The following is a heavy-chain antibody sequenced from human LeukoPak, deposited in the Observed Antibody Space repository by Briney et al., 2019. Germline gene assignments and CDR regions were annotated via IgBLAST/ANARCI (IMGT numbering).Heavy chain of an antibody. CDR3: ASPSITMVRGGEFDAFDI. CDR2: IYYSGST. Sequence: SETLSLTCTVSGGSVSSGSYYWSWIRQPPGKGLEWIGYIYYSGSTNYNPSLKSRVTISVDTSKNQFSLKLSSVTAADTAAYYCASPSITMVRGGEFDAFDIWGHGTMVTVSS. CDR1: GGSVSSGSYY. J-gene: IGHJ3*02. D-gene: IGHD3-10*01. V-gene: IGHV4-61*01.